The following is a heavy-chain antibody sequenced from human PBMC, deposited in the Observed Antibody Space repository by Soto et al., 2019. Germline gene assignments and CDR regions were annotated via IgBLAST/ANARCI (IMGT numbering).Heavy chain of an antibody. Sequence: EVQLLESGGGLVQPGGSLRLSCAASGFIFSSYAMSWVRQAPGEGLECVSGISGSGGNTYYADSVKGRFTISRDNSKNTLYLQMNSLRAEDTAIYYCARLDYGSGSCFDFWGQGTLVTISS. V-gene: IGHV3-23*01. CDR3: ARLDYGSGSCFDF. CDR1: GFIFSSYA. J-gene: IGHJ4*02. CDR2: ISGSGGNT. D-gene: IGHD3-10*01.